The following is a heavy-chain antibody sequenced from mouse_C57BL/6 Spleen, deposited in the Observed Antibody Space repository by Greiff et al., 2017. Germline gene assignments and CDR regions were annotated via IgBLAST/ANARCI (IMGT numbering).Heavy chain of an antibody. Sequence: EVKLVESGGGLVQPKGSLKLSCAASGFTFNTYAMHWVRQAPGKGLEWVARIRSKSSNYATYYADSVKDRFTISRDDSQSMLYLQMNNLKTEDTAMYYCVRDGENFLGRYFDVWGTGTTVTVSS. V-gene: IGHV10-3*01. D-gene: IGHD3-1*01. CDR3: VRDGENFLGRYFDV. CDR2: IRSKSSNYAT. CDR1: GFTFNTYA. J-gene: IGHJ1*03.